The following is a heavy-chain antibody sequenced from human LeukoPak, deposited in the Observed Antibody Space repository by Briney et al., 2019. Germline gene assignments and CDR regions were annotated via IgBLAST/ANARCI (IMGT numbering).Heavy chain of an antibody. D-gene: IGHD1-1*01. V-gene: IGHV3-20*04. J-gene: IGHJ4*02. Sequence: GGSLRLSCAASGFTFDDYGMSWVRQAPGKGLEWVSGINWNGGSTGYADSVKGRFTISRDNAKNSLYLQMNSLRAEDTALYYCARDLAPERSGGFDYWGQGTLVTVSS. CDR2: INWNGGST. CDR1: GFTFDDYG. CDR3: ARDLAPERSGGFDY.